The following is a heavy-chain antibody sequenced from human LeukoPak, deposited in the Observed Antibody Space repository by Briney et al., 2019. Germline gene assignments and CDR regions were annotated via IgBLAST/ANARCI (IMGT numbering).Heavy chain of an antibody. V-gene: IGHV3-74*01. CDR2: ISTDGSSA. CDR3: ARDAAYSGSYGHAFDI. D-gene: IGHD1-26*01. Sequence: GGSLRLSCAASGFTFSSYWMHWVRQAPGKGLVWASRISTDGSSAIYADSVKGRFTISRDNAKNSLYLQMNSLRAEDTAVYYCARDAAYSGSYGHAFDIWGQGTMVTVSS. CDR1: GFTFSSYW. J-gene: IGHJ3*02.